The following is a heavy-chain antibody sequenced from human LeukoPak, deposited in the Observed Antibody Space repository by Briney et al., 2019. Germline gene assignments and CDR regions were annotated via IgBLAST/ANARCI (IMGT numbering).Heavy chain of an antibody. D-gene: IGHD3-9*01. CDR1: GFTFSSYA. CDR3: ARDLTGVYYYGMDV. Sequence: AGSLRLSCAASGFTFSSYAMHWVRQAPGKGLEYVSAISSNGGSTYYANSVKGRFTVSRDNSKNTLYLQMGSLRAEDMAVYYCARDLTGVYYYGMDVWGQGTTVTVSS. J-gene: IGHJ6*02. V-gene: IGHV3-64*01. CDR2: ISSNGGST.